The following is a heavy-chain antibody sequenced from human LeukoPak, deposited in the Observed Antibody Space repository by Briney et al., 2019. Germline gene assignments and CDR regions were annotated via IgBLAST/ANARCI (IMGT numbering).Heavy chain of an antibody. CDR1: GYSISSGYY. V-gene: IGHV4-38-2*02. Sequence: SETLSLTCTVSGYSISSGYYWGWIRQPPGKRLEWVGSIHSSGNTYYNPTLKSPVTLSVDTSRNQFSLKLSSVTAADTAVYYCARRTDGSGSFFFDFWGQGILVSVSS. D-gene: IGHD3-10*01. CDR2: IHSSGNT. J-gene: IGHJ4*02. CDR3: ARRTDGSGSFFFDF.